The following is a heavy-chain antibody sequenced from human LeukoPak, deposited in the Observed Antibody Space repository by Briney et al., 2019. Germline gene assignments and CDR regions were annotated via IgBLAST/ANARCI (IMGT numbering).Heavy chain of an antibody. D-gene: IGHD5-24*01. CDR2: INPSGGST. V-gene: IGHV1-46*01. Sequence: ASVKVSCKASGYTFTGYYMHWVRQAPGQGLEWMGIINPSGGSTSYAQKFQGRVTMTRDMSTSTAYMELSSLRSEDTAVYYCARAGKMATIRTYDYWGQGTLVTVSS. CDR3: ARAGKMATIRTYDY. CDR1: GYTFTGYY. J-gene: IGHJ4*02.